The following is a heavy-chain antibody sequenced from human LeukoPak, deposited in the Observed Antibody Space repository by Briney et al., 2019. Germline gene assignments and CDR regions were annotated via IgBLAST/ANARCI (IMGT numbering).Heavy chain of an antibody. Sequence: SVKASCKASGGTFSSYAISWVRQAPGQGLEWMGRIIPILGIANYAQKFQGRVTITADKSTSTAYMELSSLRSEDTAVYYCARVVDDSRSDYFDYWGQGTLVTVSS. CDR3: ARVVDDSRSDYFDY. J-gene: IGHJ4*02. CDR1: GGTFSSYA. D-gene: IGHD3-22*01. CDR2: IIPILGIA. V-gene: IGHV1-69*04.